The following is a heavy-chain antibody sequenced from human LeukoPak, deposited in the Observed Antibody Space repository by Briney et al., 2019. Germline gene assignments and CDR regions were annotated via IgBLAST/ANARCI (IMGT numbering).Heavy chain of an antibody. CDR2: ISGNGGSA. CDR1: GFTFSSYA. D-gene: IGHD4-23*01. Sequence: GGSLRLSCAASGFTFSSYAMSWVRQAPGKGLEWVSAISGNGGSAYYADSAKGRFTISRDNSKNTLYLQMNSLRAEDTAVYYCAKDLTTVVTPGFDYWGQGTLVIVSS. J-gene: IGHJ4*02. V-gene: IGHV3-23*01. CDR3: AKDLTTVVTPGFDY.